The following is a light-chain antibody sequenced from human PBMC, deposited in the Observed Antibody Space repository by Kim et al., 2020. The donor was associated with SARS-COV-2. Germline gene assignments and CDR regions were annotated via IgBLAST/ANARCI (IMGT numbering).Light chain of an antibody. V-gene: IGKV1-33*01. CDR2: TAS. CDR1: EDIRNY. CDR3: QQCQRLPLT. J-gene: IGKJ4*01. Sequence: DIQMTQSPPSLSASLGDRVTITCQATEDIRNYLNLYQQKPGEAPKVLIYTASHLETGVPSRFSGSGYGTEFTFTISSLQTEDIATYFCQQCQRLPLTFGGGTKVDIK.